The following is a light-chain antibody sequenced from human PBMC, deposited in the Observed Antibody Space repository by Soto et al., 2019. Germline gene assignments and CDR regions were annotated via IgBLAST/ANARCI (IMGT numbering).Light chain of an antibody. J-gene: IGKJ2*01. Sequence: EIVLTQSPGTLSLSPGERATLSYRAGQSVSSTYFAWYQQKPGQSPRLLIYGTSNRYTDIPDRFSGRGSGTEFTLRISRMEPENFAVYYCQQYGSPPLYTFGQGTKVEIK. V-gene: IGKV3-20*01. CDR3: QQYGSPPLYT. CDR2: GTS. CDR1: QSVSSTY.